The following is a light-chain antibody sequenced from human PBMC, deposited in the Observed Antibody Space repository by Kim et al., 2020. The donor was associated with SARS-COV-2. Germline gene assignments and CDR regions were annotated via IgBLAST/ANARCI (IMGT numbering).Light chain of an antibody. CDR3: QQSYTMPRT. CDR2: AAS. CDR1: QSITNY. J-gene: IGKJ1*01. Sequence: DIQMTQSPSSLSASVGDRVTITCRASQSITNYLNWYQQKPGKAPKVLIYAASTLQSGVPSRFSGSGSGTDFTLTISSLQPDDFATYYCQQSYTMPRTVGPGTKVDIK. V-gene: IGKV1-39*01.